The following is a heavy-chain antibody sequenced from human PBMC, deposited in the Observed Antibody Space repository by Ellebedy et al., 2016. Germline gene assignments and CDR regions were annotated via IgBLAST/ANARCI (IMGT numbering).Heavy chain of an antibody. CDR3: ARDFLWGAD. Sequence: GGSLRLSCVGSGFTFGSNWMHWVRQAPGKGLLWVSRISTDGTETDYADSVKGRFTISRDNAKNTLYLQMTSLRSEDTAVYYCARDFLWGADWGQGALVTVSS. CDR2: ISTDGTET. J-gene: IGHJ4*02. D-gene: IGHD4/OR15-4a*01. V-gene: IGHV3-74*01. CDR1: GFTFGSNW.